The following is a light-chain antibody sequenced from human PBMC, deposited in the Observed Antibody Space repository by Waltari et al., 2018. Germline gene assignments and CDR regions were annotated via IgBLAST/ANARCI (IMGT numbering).Light chain of an antibody. CDR1: SSDVGGYDY. J-gene: IGLJ1*01. CDR3: SSYTTSGSPMDV. CDR2: EVS. Sequence: QSALTQPASVSGSPGQSITISCTGTSSDVGGYDYASWYQHHPGKAPKLMIYEVSNRPSGVSNRFSGSNSGNTASLTISGLQAEDEADYYCSSYTTSGSPMDVFGTWTKVTVL. V-gene: IGLV2-14*01.